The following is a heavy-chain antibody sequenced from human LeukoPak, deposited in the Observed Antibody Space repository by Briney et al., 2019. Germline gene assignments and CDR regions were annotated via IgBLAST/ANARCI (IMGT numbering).Heavy chain of an antibody. D-gene: IGHD5-24*01. CDR3: ARRDGYNSYYFDY. J-gene: IGHJ4*02. Sequence: SETLSLTCTVSGGSISSYYWSWIRQPPGRGLEWIGYIYYSGSTNYNPSLKSRVTISVGTSKNQFSLKLSSVTAADTAVYYCARRDGYNSYYFDYWGQGTLVTVSS. V-gene: IGHV4-59*01. CDR1: GGSISSYY. CDR2: IYYSGST.